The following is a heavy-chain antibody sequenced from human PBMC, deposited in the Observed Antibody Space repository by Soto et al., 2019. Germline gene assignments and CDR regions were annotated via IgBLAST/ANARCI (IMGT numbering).Heavy chain of an antibody. CDR3: ARVYGPLYFDY. J-gene: IGHJ4*02. CDR2: ISPYNGNT. Sequence: QVQLVQSGAEVKKPGASVKVSCKASGYTFTTYGLSWVRQAPGQGLEWMGWISPYNGNTKYGQKLQGRVTMTTDTTTNTANMELPSLRSDDTAVYYCARVYGPLYFDYWGQGTLVTVSS. V-gene: IGHV1-18*01. CDR1: GYTFTTYG. D-gene: IGHD3-10*01.